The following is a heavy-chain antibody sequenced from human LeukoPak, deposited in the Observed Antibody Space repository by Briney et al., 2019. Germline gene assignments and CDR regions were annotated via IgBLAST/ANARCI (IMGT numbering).Heavy chain of an antibody. CDR3: ARTATDTGEFDY. D-gene: IGHD6-13*01. J-gene: IGHJ4*02. CDR2: ISSSSTSI. V-gene: IGHV3-21*01. CDR1: GFTFSSYS. Sequence: GGSLRLSCAASGFTFSSYSMNWVRQAPGKGLECVSSISSSSTSIYYADSVKGRFTISRDDAKNSLYLQMNSLRAEDTAVYYCARTATDTGEFDYWGQGTLVTVSS.